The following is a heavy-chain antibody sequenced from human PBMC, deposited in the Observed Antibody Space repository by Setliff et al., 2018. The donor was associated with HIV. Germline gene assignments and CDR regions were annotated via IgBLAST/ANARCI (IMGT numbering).Heavy chain of an antibody. CDR1: GYTISTFL. Sequence: GASVKVSCKASGYTISTFLIAWVRQAPGQGVEWMGWISPFNGNTNYAQKLQGRLTVTTDTSTSTAYMELRSLGSDDTAVYYCARDPQDTRGWYIYYFDYWGQGTRVTVS. CDR3: ARDPQDTRGWYIYYFDY. J-gene: IGHJ4*02. V-gene: IGHV1-18*01. CDR2: ISPFNGNT. D-gene: IGHD6-19*01.